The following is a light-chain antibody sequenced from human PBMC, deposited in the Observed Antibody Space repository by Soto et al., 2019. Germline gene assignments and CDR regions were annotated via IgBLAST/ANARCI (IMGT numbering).Light chain of an antibody. CDR1: RSISSW. Sequence: DIQLTPSPSTLSASVGDRVTITCRASRSISSWLAWYQQKSGRGPKLLIYKASNLQTGVPSRFSGSGSGTECTLTISSLQPDDFATYYCQQYSDHWSFGQGTKVEIK. J-gene: IGKJ1*01. CDR2: KAS. V-gene: IGKV1-5*03. CDR3: QQYSDHWS.